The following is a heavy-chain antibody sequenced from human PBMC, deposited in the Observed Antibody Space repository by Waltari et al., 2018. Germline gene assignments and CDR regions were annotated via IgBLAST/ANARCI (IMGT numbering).Heavy chain of an antibody. CDR1: GFTFSDYY. CDR2: ISNTGNTI. D-gene: IGHD4-4*01. V-gene: IGHV3-11*01. J-gene: IGHJ4*02. Sequence: QVQLVESGGALVKPGGSLRLSCTASGFTFSDYYMTWVRQAPGKGLEWCSYISNTGNTIYSAESVRGRFFISRDNAQNSLFLQMNSLSAEDTAVYYCAREYGLRGTTLTTGYWGQGTLVTVSS. CDR3: AREYGLRGTTLTTGY.